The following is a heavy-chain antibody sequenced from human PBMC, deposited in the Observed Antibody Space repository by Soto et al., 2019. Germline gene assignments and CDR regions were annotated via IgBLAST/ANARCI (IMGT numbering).Heavy chain of an antibody. CDR3: ARRAESGIHFDH. CDR2: ISRSGNSM. J-gene: IGHJ4*02. CDR1: GFTFIDHY. Sequence: QVQLVESGGGLVMPGESLRLSCAASGFTFIDHYMSWIRQAPGKGLEWVSYISRSGNSMYYADSVKGRFTVSRDNAENSLYLPMNSLRAEDTAVYSCARRAESGIHFDHWGQGTLVSVSS. V-gene: IGHV3-11*01. D-gene: IGHD1-1*01.